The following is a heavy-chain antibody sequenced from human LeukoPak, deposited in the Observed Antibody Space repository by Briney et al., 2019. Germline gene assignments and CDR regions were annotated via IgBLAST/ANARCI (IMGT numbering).Heavy chain of an antibody. D-gene: IGHD3-9*01. CDR1: GFTFDNYA. CDR3: AKDMGMTGDAFDI. V-gene: IGHV3-9*01. J-gene: IGHJ3*02. CDR2: ISWNSGSI. Sequence: GGSLRLSCAASGFTFDNYAMHWVRQAPGKGLEWVGGISWNSGSIGYADSVKGRFTISRDNAKNSLYLQMNSLRAEDTALYCCAKDMGMTGDAFDIWGQGTMVTVSS.